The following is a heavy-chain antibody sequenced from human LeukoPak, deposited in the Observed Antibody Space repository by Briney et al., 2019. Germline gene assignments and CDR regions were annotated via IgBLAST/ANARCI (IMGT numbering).Heavy chain of an antibody. Sequence: GGSLRLSCAASGFTLSSYAMSWVRQAPGTGLEWVSVIYSTGDVYYAESVKGRFTISRDNSKNMLYLEMNSLRAEDTAVYYCARGPSDFDYWGQGTLVTVSS. J-gene: IGHJ4*02. CDR2: IYSTGDV. CDR1: GFTLSSYA. CDR3: ARGPSDFDY. V-gene: IGHV3-53*01.